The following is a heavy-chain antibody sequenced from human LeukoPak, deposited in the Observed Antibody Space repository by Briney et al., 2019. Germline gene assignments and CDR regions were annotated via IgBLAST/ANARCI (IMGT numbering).Heavy chain of an antibody. CDR2: TAGSGYSA. J-gene: IGHJ4*02. Sequence: GGSLRLSCAASGFTFSSYSMNWVRQAPGKGLEWVSSTAGSGYSAYYADSVKGRFTLSRDNSQNTLSLQMNSLRAEDTAVYYCVKGGAYGSGSYCDFWGQGTLVTVSS. CDR1: GFTFSSYS. CDR3: VKGGAYGSGSYCDF. D-gene: IGHD3-10*01. V-gene: IGHV3-23*01.